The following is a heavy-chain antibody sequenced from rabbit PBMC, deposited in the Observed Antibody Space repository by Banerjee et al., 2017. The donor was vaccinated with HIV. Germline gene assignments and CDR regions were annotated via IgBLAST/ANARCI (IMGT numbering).Heavy chain of an antibody. V-gene: IGHV1S45*01. D-gene: IGHD4-1*01. Sequence: QEQLEESGGDLVKPEGSLTLTCTASGFSFSSIYYMCWVRQAPGKGLEWIACINGGASDTTYYASWAKGRFPISKTSSTTVTLQMTSLTAADTATYLCARDLAGVIGWNFNLWGQGTLVTVS. CDR2: INGGASDTT. CDR3: ARDLAGVIGWNFNL. CDR1: GFSFSSIYY. J-gene: IGHJ4*01.